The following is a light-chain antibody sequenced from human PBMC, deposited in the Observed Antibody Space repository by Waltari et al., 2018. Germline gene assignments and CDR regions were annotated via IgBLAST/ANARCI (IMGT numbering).Light chain of an antibody. Sequence: SYELPQPPSVSVPPGQTARITCPADALPNQYANRYQQKPGQAPVLVIYRDTERPSGIPERFSGSNSGTTVTLTISGVQAEDEADYYCQSADSSGPYRVFGGRTKLTVL. V-gene: IGLV3-25*03. J-gene: IGLJ3*02. CDR2: RDT. CDR1: ALPNQY. CDR3: QSADSSGPYRV.